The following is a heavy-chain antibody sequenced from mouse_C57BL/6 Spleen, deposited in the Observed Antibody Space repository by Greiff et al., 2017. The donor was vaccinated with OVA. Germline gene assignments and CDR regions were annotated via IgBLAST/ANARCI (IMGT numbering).Heavy chain of an antibody. CDR1: GYTFTSYW. CDR3: AREGYYCSSPFDY. V-gene: IGHV1-55*01. CDR2: IYPGSGST. Sequence: VQLQQSGAELVKPGASVKMSCKASGYTFTSYWITWVKQRPGQGLEWIGDIYPGSGSTNYNEKFKSKATLTVDTSSSTAYMQLSSLTSEDSAVYYGAREGYYCSSPFDYWGKGTTLTVSS. D-gene: IGHD1-1*01. J-gene: IGHJ2*01.